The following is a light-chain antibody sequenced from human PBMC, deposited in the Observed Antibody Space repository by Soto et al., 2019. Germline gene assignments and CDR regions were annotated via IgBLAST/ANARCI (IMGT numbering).Light chain of an antibody. CDR2: EAS. CDR3: QQCTNWPWT. V-gene: IGKV3-11*01. CDR1: QSVRSY. Sequence: IVLTQSPATLSLSPGEKATLSCRASQSVRSYLVWYQQKPGQAPRLVMYEASTRATGIPARFSGGGSGTDFTLTISSLEPEDSAVYYCQQCTNWPWTFGQGTKVDIK. J-gene: IGKJ1*01.